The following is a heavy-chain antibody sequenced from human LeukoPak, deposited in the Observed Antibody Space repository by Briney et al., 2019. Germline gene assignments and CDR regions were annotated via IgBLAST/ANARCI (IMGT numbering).Heavy chain of an antibody. CDR2: IDTDGKTT. V-gene: IGHV3-74*01. CDR3: VRGKDGYNF. CDR1: GFTFNTYV. D-gene: IGHD5-24*01. Sequence: GGSLRLSCAASGFTFNTYVMHWVRQAPGKELVWVARIDTDGKTTTYADSVKGRFTISRDNAKNMLYVQMNSLRAEDTAVYYCVRGKDGYNFWGQGTLVSVST. J-gene: IGHJ4*02.